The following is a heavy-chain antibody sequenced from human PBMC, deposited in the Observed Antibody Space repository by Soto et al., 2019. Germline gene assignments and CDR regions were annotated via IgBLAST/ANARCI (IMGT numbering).Heavy chain of an antibody. CDR1: GFTVSSNY. J-gene: IGHJ6*03. D-gene: IGHD6-25*01. CDR3: AREQRAYYYYYMDV. Sequence: GGSLRLSCAASGFTVSSNYMSWVRQAPGKGLEWVSVIYSGGSTYYADSVKGRFTISRDNSKNTLYLQMDSLRAEDTAVYYCAREQRAYYYYYMDVWGKGTTVTVSS. CDR2: IYSGGST. V-gene: IGHV3-66*01.